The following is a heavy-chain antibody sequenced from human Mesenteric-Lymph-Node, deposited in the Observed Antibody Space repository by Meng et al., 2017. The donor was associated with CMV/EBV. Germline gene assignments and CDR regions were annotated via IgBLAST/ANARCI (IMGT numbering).Heavy chain of an antibody. CDR2: IYYSGST. V-gene: IGHV4-39*01. Sequence: SETLSLTCTVSGGPISSSSYYWGWIRQPPGKGLEWSGSIYYSGSTYYNPSLKSRVTISVDTSKNQFSLKLSSVTAADTAVYYCARHIGYCSSTSCYFPWFDPWGQGTLVTVSS. CDR3: ARHIGYCSSTSCYFPWFDP. J-gene: IGHJ5*02. CDR1: GGPISSSSYY. D-gene: IGHD2-2*01.